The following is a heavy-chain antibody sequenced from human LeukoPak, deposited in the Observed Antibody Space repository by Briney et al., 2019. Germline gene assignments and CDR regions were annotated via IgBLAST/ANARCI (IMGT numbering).Heavy chain of an antibody. CDR2: IYYSGST. V-gene: IGHV4-39*07. CDR3: ARSPWGTVVTPFDY. D-gene: IGHD4-23*01. CDR1: GGSISSSSYY. J-gene: IGHJ4*02. Sequence: PSETLSLTCTVSGGSISSSSYYWGWIRQPPGKGLEWIGSIYYSGSTYYNPSLKSRVTISVDTSKNQFSLKLSSVTAADTAVYYCARSPWGTVVTPFDYWGQGTLVTVSS.